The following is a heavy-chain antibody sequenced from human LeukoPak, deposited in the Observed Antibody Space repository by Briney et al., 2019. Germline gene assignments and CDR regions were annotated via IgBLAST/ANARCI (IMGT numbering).Heavy chain of an antibody. V-gene: IGHV3-48*03. Sequence: GGSLRLSCAASGFSFSSYEMNWVRQAPGKGREWVSYISSGGTTIYYAESVKGRFTISRDNAKNSLYLQMNSLRVEDTAVYYCARGYTYFDYWGQGTLVTVSS. D-gene: IGHD5-12*01. CDR3: ARGYTYFDY. CDR1: GFSFSSYE. J-gene: IGHJ4*02. CDR2: ISSGGTTI.